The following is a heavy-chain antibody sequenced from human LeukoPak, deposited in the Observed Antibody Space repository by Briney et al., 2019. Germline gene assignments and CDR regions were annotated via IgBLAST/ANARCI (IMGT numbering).Heavy chain of an antibody. V-gene: IGHV3-7*01. CDR3: AREEYYDFWSGYYYYYGMDV. CDR1: GFTFNYYV. J-gene: IGHJ6*02. Sequence: GGSLRLSCAASGFTFNYYVMSWVRQAPGKGLEWVANIKQDGSEKYYVDSVKGRFTISRDNAKNSLYLQMNSLRAEDTAVYYCAREEYYDFWSGYYYYYGMDVWGQGTTVTVSS. D-gene: IGHD3-3*01. CDR2: IKQDGSEK.